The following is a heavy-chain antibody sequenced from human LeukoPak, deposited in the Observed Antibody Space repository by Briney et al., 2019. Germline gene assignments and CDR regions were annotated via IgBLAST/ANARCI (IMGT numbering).Heavy chain of an antibody. CDR3: ARRRGYGDYGGFDY. CDR2: INPSGGST. Sequence: ASVKDSCKASKYTFTTYYMHWVRQAPGQGLEWMGIINPSGGSTSYTQKFQGRVTMTRDTSTSTVYMELSSLRSEDTAVYYCARRRGYGDYGGFDYWGQGTLVAVSS. J-gene: IGHJ4*02. V-gene: IGHV1-46*01. CDR1: KYTFTTYY. D-gene: IGHD4-17*01.